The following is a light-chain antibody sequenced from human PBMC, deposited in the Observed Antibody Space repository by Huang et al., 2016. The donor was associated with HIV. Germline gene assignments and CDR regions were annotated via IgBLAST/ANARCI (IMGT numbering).Light chain of an antibody. J-gene: IGKJ4*01. CDR2: DAS. CDR1: QGISNT. V-gene: IGKV1D-13*01. CDR3: QQFNHYPLT. Sequence: QLTQSPSSLSASVGDRVTITCRASQGISNTLAWYQQKPGKAPNLLIYDASSLQTGAPSRFSGSGAGTDFTLTISSLQPEYCATYYCQQFNHYPLTFGGGTKVEIE.